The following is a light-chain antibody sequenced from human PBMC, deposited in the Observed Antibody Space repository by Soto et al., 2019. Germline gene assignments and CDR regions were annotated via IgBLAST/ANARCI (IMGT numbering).Light chain of an antibody. CDR1: QRVRSNY. CDR2: GTS. V-gene: IGKV3-20*01. Sequence: EIVLTQSTGTLSLSPGERATLSCRASQRVRSNYLAWYQQKPGQTPRLVMYGTSNRATGIPDRFSGSGSGTEFILTISRVEPADFAVYFCQQYGGSPPFFTFGPGTKVEIK. J-gene: IGKJ3*01. CDR3: QQYGGSPPFFT.